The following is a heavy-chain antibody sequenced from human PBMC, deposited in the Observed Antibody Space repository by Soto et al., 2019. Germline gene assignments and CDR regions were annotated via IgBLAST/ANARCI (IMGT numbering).Heavy chain of an antibody. V-gene: IGHV4-39*01. J-gene: IGHJ4*02. CDR3: GISLYRSLSTFDY. CDR2: IYYSGNT. CDR1: GGSISSSRYY. Sequence: QLQLQESGPGLVKPSETLSLTCTVSGGSISSSRYYWGWIRQPPGKGLEWIGTIYYSGNTNYNPPRKRGVTIAVDTSNNPSSLKLSAVSAADTAVYYCGISLYRSLSTFDYVGQGTLVTVS. D-gene: IGHD3-16*02.